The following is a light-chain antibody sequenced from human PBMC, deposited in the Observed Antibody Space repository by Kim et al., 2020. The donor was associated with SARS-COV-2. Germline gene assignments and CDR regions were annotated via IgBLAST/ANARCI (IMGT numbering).Light chain of an antibody. V-gene: IGLV7-43*01. Sequence: QAVVTQEPSLTVSPGGTVTLTCASSTGAVTSGYCANWFQQKPGQVPRPLIYSKTNKHSWTPARFSGSLLGGKAALTLAGVQPEDEADYYLLLYYGVTETWVFGGGTQLTVL. CDR3: LLYYGVTETWV. J-gene: IGLJ3*02. CDR2: SKT. CDR1: TGAVTSGYC.